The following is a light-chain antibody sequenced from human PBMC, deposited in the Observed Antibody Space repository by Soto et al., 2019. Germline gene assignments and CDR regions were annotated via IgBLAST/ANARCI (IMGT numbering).Light chain of an antibody. J-gene: IGKJ1*01. CDR1: QAISTR. Sequence: MTQSPSTLPASPVDRVTISCMASQAISTRLAWYQHKPGQAPRLLIYDASTWATGAPSRFSGSGSGTEFTLTISSLQPEDFAIYYCQQYHSWPRTFGQGTKVDIK. CDR2: DAS. V-gene: IGKV3D-15*01. CDR3: QQYHSWPRT.